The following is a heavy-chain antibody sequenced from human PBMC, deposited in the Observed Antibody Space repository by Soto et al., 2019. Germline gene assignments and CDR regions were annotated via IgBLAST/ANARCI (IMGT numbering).Heavy chain of an antibody. CDR3: ARDPDSSGYYYFDY. CDR1: GFTFSSYA. CDR2: ISSYGGST. Sequence: EVQLVESGGGLVQPGGSLRLSCAASGFTFSSYAMHWVRQAPGKGLEYVSAISSYGGSTYYANSVKGRFTISRDNSKNTLYLQMGSLRAEDMAVYYCARDPDSSGYYYFDYWGLGTLVTVSS. J-gene: IGHJ4*02. D-gene: IGHD3-22*01. V-gene: IGHV3-64*01.